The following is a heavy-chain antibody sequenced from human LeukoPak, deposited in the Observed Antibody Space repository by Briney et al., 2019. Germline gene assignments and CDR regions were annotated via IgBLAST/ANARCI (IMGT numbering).Heavy chain of an antibody. CDR3: AKVVRGSYTPGPFDY. D-gene: IGHD3-16*01. J-gene: IGHJ4*02. Sequence: GSLRLSCAASGFTFTNYWMHWVRQAPGMGLVWVSRLPPDELGIIYADSVKGRFTISRDNSKNTLYLQMNSLRAEDTAVYYCAKVVRGSYTPGPFDYWGQGTLVTVSS. CDR1: GFTFTNYW. CDR2: LPPDELGI. V-gene: IGHV3-74*01.